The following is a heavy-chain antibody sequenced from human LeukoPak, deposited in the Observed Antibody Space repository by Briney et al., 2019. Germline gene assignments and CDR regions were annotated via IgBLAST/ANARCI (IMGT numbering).Heavy chain of an antibody. CDR1: GYTFTGYY. CDR2: INPNSGGT. CDR3: ARPRTAMGYYFDY. J-gene: IGHJ4*02. Sequence: ASVKVSCKASGYTFTGYYMHWVRQAPGQGLEWMGWINPNSGGTNYAQKFQGRVTMTRDTSISTAYMELSRLRSDDTAVYYCARPRTAMGYYFDYWGQGTLVTVSS. D-gene: IGHD5-18*01. V-gene: IGHV1-2*02.